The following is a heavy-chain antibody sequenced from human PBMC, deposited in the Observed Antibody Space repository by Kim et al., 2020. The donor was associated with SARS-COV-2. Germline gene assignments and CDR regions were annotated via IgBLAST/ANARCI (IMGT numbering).Heavy chain of an antibody. J-gene: IGHJ4*02. CDR3: ARDRATGRVFDY. D-gene: IGHD1-26*01. V-gene: IGHV3-21*01. Sequence: YYADSVKGRFTISRDNAKNSLYLQMNSLRAEDTAVYYCARDRATGRVFDYWGQGTLVTVSS.